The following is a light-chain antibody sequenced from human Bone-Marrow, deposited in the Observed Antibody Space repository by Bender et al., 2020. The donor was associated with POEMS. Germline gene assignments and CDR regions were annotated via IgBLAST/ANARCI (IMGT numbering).Light chain of an antibody. CDR3: QVWDTSSDL. Sequence: SYVLTQPPSVSVAPGQTATITCGGIDIRRRTVHWCQQRTGQAPLLVVYDDYRRPSGIPERFSGSNSGATATLTISRVEAGDEADYFCQVWDTSSDLFGGGTKLTVL. CDR1: DIRRRT. CDR2: DDY. J-gene: IGLJ2*01. V-gene: IGLV3-21*02.